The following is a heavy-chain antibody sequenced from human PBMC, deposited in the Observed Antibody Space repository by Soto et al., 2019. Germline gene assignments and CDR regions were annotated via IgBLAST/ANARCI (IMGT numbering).Heavy chain of an antibody. V-gene: IGHV3-7*01. CDR3: ARHILWFGELLPFDY. D-gene: IGHD3-10*01. CDR1: GFTFSSYW. Sequence: LRLSFAASGFTFSSYWMSWVRQAPGKGLEWVANIKQDGSEKYYVDSVKGRFTISRDNAKNSLYLQMNSLRAEDTAVYYCARHILWFGELLPFDYWGQGTLVTVSS. J-gene: IGHJ4*02. CDR2: IKQDGSEK.